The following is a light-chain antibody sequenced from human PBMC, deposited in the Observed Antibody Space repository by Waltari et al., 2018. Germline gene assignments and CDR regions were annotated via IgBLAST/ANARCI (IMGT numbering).Light chain of an antibody. CDR1: QSVSSY. CDR2: DAS. J-gene: IGKJ4*01. CDR3: QQRSNWPSLT. Sequence: EIVLTQSPAPLSLSPGESVPLSCRASQSVSSYLAWYQQKPGQAPRLLIYDASNRATGIPARFSGSGSGTDFTLTISSLEPEDFAVYYCQQRSNWPSLTFGGGTKVEIK. V-gene: IGKV3-11*01.